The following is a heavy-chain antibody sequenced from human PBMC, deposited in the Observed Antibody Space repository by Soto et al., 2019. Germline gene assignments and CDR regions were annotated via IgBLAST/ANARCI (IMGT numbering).Heavy chain of an antibody. CDR1: GYSFTSYW. J-gene: IGHJ5*01. CDR2: IYPGDSDT. CDR3: AMSFPGNCFDS. V-gene: IGHV5-51*01. Sequence: GSMKMSCKGSGYSFTSYWIGWVRQMPGKGLEWMGIIYPGDSDTRYSPSFQGQVTISADKSISTAYLQWSSLKASDTAMYYCAMSFPGNCFDSSCQGPLVSGSS.